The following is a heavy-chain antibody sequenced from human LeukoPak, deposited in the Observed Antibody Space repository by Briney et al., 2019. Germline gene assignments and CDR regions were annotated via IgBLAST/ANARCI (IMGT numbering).Heavy chain of an antibody. CDR2: IYYSGTT. Sequence: SETLSLTCSVSGGSISSGDYFWTWIRQPPGKGLEYIGYIYYSGTTYYNPSLKSRITMSVDMSANQFSLRLTSVSAADTAVYYCTRAYWIGFHFDSWGQGILVSVSS. D-gene: IGHD3-3*01. CDR3: TRAYWIGFHFDS. J-gene: IGHJ4*02. V-gene: IGHV4-30-4*01. CDR1: GGSISSGDYF.